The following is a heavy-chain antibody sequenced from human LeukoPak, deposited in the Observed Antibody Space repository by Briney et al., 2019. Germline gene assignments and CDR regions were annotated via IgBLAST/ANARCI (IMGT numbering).Heavy chain of an antibody. CDR1: GSTFSGSA. J-gene: IGHJ4*02. V-gene: IGHV3-73*01. CDR3: TTTTVVTPSDY. CDR2: IRSKANSYAT. D-gene: IGHD4-23*01. Sequence: PGGSLRLSCAASGSTFSGSAMHWVRQASGKGLEWVGRIRSKANSYATAYAASVKGRFTISRDDSKNTAYLQMNSLKTDDTAVYYCTTTTVVTPSDYWGQGTLVTVSS.